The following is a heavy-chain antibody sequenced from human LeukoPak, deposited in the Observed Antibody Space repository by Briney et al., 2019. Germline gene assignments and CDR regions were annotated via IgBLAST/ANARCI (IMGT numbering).Heavy chain of an antibody. V-gene: IGHV3-23*01. CDR2: ISGSGGST. D-gene: IGHD2-2*01. J-gene: IGHJ4*02. CDR1: GFTFSSYA. Sequence: AGGFLRLSCAASGFTFSSYAMSWVRQAPGKGLEWVSAISGSGGSTYYADSVKGRFTISRDNSKNTLYLQMNSLRAEDTAVYYCAKPTYRYQLPSYFDYWGQGTLVTVSS. CDR3: AKPTYRYQLPSYFDY.